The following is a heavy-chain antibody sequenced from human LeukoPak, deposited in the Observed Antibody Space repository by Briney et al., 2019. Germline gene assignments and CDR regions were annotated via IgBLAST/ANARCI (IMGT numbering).Heavy chain of an antibody. Sequence: GGSLRLSCAASGFTFSDYYMSWIRQAPGKGLEWVSYISSSGSTIYCADSVKGRFTISRDNAKNSLYLQMNSLRAEDTAVYYCARETIAARPGWFDPWGQGTLVTVSS. V-gene: IGHV3-11*01. D-gene: IGHD6-6*01. CDR1: GFTFSDYY. CDR3: ARETIAARPGWFDP. J-gene: IGHJ5*02. CDR2: ISSSGSTI.